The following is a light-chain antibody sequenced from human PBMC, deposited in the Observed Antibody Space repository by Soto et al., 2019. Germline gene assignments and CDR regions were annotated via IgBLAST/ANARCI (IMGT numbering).Light chain of an antibody. CDR2: KAS. CDR1: QSISNW. Sequence: DIQMTQSPSTLSASVGDRVTITCRASQSISNWLAWYQQKPGKAPKLLIYKASSLESGVPSRFSGSGSGTEFTLTISSLHPDDLATYYCQLYNSYSWTFGQGTKVEIK. J-gene: IGKJ1*01. V-gene: IGKV1-5*03. CDR3: QLYNSYSWT.